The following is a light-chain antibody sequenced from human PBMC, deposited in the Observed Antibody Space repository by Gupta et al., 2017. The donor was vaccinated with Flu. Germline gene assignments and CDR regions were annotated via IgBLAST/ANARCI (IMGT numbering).Light chain of an antibody. CDR3: CSYAGSSNVV. CDR1: SSDVGSYNL. V-gene: IGLV2-23*01. J-gene: IGLJ2*01. Sequence: SALTQPASGSGSPGQSITISCTGTSSDVGSYNLVSWYQQHPGKAPKLMFYEGSKRPAGVSNRFSGNKSGNTASLTISGHEGEDEADYYCCSYAGSSNVVFGGGTKLTVL. CDR2: EGS.